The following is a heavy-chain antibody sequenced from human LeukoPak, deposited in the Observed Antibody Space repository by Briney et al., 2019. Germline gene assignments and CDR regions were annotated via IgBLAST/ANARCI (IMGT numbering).Heavy chain of an antibody. CDR3: AKGWHGGDY. D-gene: IGHD4-23*01. Sequence: GRSLRLSCAASGFTFSSYGMHWVRQAPGKGLEWVAVISYDGSNKYYADSVKGRFTISRDNSKNTLYLQMNSLRAEDTAVYYCAKGWHGGDYWGQGTLVTVSS. J-gene: IGHJ4*02. CDR2: ISYDGSNK. CDR1: GFTFSSYG. V-gene: IGHV3-30*18.